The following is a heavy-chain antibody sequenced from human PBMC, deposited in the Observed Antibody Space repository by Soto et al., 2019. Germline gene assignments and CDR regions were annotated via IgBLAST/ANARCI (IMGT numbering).Heavy chain of an antibody. D-gene: IGHD6-13*01. J-gene: IGHJ5*02. Sequence: ASVKVSCKASGGTFSSYAISWVRQAPGQGLEWMGGIIPIFGTANYAQKFQGRVTITADESTSTAYMEPSSLRSEDTAVYYCARDRGIAAAGLSNWFDPWGQGTLVTVSS. V-gene: IGHV1-69*13. CDR2: IIPIFGTA. CDR1: GGTFSSYA. CDR3: ARDRGIAAAGLSNWFDP.